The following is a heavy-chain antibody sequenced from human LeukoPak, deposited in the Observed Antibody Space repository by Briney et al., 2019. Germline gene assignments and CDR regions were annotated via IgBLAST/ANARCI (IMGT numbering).Heavy chain of an antibody. D-gene: IGHD6-19*01. J-gene: IGHJ5*02. V-gene: IGHV1-46*01. Sequence: GASVKAYCKASGYTFTSYYMHWVRQAPGQGLEWMGIINPSGGGRSYAQTFTGRVTMTRDTSTSTVYMELSSLRSEDTAVYYCARTGESSGCYAWFDPCCQETLVIVSS. CDR3: ARTGESSGCYAWFDP. CDR1: GYTFTSYY. CDR2: INPSGGGR.